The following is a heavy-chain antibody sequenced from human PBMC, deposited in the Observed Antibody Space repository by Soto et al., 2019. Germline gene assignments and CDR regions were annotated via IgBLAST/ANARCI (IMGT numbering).Heavy chain of an antibody. J-gene: IGHJ4*02. V-gene: IGHV3-9*01. Sequence: EVLLVESGGGLVQPGRSLRLSCAASGFTFGDYAMHWVRQAPGKGLEWVSGITWNGGSIGYADSVKARFTISRDNAKNSLYLQMDSLRPEDTALYYCAKDKYSDSRGYPDYWGQGTLVTVSS. CDR3: AKDKYSDSRGYPDY. CDR1: GFTFGDYA. CDR2: ITWNGGSI. D-gene: IGHD3-22*01.